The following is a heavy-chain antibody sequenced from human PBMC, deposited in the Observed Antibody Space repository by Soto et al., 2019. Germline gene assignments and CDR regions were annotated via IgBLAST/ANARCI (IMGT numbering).Heavy chain of an antibody. CDR1: GFTFSSYA. Sequence: PGGSLRLSCASSGFTFSSYAMSWVRQAPGKGLEWVSAISGSGGSTYYADSVKGRFTISRDNSKNTLYLQMNSLRAEDTAVYYCAKDPYSSSPGYYSYGMDVWGQGTTVTVSS. J-gene: IGHJ6*02. CDR3: AKDPYSSSPGYYSYGMDV. V-gene: IGHV3-23*01. D-gene: IGHD6-6*01. CDR2: ISGSGGST.